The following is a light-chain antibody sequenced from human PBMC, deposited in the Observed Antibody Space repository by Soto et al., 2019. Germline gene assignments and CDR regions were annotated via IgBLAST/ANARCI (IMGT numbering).Light chain of an antibody. CDR3: QQYNNSPALT. V-gene: IGKV3-15*01. Sequence: ETVMTQSPATLSVSPGERATLSCRASQSVSYNLAWYQQKSGQAPRLLIYGASTRATGIPARFSGSGSGTEFTLTISSLQSEEFAVYYCQQYNNSPALTFGGGTEVEIK. J-gene: IGKJ4*01. CDR2: GAS. CDR1: QSVSYN.